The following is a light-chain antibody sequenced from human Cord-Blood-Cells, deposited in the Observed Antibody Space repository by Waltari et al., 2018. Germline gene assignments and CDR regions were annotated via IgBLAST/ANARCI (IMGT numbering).Light chain of an antibody. CDR1: ISAVRGSHY. J-gene: IGLJ1*01. V-gene: IGLV2-14*01. CDR3: SSYTSSSTLYV. CDR2: EVS. Sequence: QSALTQPAPVSGSPGQSIPIYCPGTISAVRGSHYFSSYQQHPGKAPKLMIYEVSNRPSGVSNRLSGSKSGNTASLTISGLQAEDEADYSCSSYTSSSTLYVFGTGTKVTVL.